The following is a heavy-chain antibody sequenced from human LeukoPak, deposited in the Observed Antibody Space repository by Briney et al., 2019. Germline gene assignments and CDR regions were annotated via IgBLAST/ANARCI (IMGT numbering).Heavy chain of an antibody. CDR2: ISAYNGNT. V-gene: IGHV1-18*01. CDR3: ARGLLGDPGGFDY. CDR1: GYTFTSYG. Sequence: ASVKVSCRASGYTFTSYGISWVRQAPGQGLEWMGWISAYNGNTNYAQKLQGRVTMTRNTSISTAYMELSSLRSEDTAVYYCARGLLGDPGGFDYWGQGTLVTVSS. D-gene: IGHD3-16*01. J-gene: IGHJ4*02.